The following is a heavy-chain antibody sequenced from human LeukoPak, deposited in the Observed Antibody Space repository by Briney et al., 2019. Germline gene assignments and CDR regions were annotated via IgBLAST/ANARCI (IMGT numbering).Heavy chain of an antibody. CDR3: ARGGYSYGEYFDY. CDR2: IYYSGST. V-gene: IGHV4-59*01. J-gene: IGHJ4*02. Sequence: SETLSLTCTVSGGSISSYYWSWLPQPPGKGLEWIGYIYYSGSTNYNPSLKSRVTISVDTSKNQFSLKLSSVTAADTAVYYCARGGYSYGEYFDYWGQGTLVTVSS. D-gene: IGHD5-18*01. CDR1: GGSISSYY.